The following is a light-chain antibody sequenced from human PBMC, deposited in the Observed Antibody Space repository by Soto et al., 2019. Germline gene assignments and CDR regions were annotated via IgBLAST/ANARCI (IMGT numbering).Light chain of an antibody. V-gene: IGLV1-40*01. J-gene: IGLJ1*01. Sequence: QSVLTQPPSVSGAPGQGVTISCTGSSSNIGAGYDVHWYQHLPGTAPKLLIYGNSNRPSGVPDRFSGSKSGTSASLAITGLQAEDEADYYCQSYDSSLSVLYVFGTGTKVT. CDR3: QSYDSSLSVLYV. CDR2: GNS. CDR1: SSNIGAGYD.